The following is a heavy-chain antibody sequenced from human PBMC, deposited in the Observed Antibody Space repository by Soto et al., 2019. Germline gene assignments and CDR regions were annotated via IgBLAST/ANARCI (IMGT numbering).Heavy chain of an antibody. CDR1: GFTFSSYA. CDR3: AKDHVVVVVAATPPAFDI. CDR2: ISGSGGST. J-gene: IGHJ3*02. Sequence: GGSLRLSCAASGFTFSSYAMSWVRQAPGKGLEWVSAISGSGGSTYYADSVKGRFTISRDNSKNTLYLQMNSLRAEDTAVYYCAKDHVVVVVAATPPAFDIWGQGTMVTVSS. D-gene: IGHD2-15*01. V-gene: IGHV3-23*01.